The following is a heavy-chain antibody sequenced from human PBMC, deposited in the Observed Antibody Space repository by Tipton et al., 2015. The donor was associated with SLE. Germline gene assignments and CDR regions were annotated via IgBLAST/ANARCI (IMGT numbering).Heavy chain of an antibody. CDR2: IYYSGST. J-gene: IGHJ4*02. Sequence: TLSLTCTVSGGSINSYYWTWIRQPPGKGLDWIGYIYYSGSTKYNPSLQSRVTISVDTSKNQFSLKLSSVTAADTAVYYCTMRGYGANEGLDYWGQGTLVTVSS. V-gene: IGHV4-59*07. D-gene: IGHD4-23*01. CDR1: GGSINSYY. CDR3: TMRGYGANEGLDY.